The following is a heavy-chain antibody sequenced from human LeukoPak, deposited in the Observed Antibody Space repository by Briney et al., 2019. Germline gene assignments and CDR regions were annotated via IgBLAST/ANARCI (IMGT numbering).Heavy chain of an antibody. CDR1: GGSISSGSYY. D-gene: IGHD1-1*01. Sequence: SQTLSLTCTVSGGSISSGSYYWSWIRQPAGKGLEGIGRIYTSGSTNYNPSLKSRVTISVDTSKNQFSLKLSSVTAADTAVYYCAREIQPSGQGTLVTVSS. V-gene: IGHV4-61*02. CDR2: IYTSGST. CDR3: AREIQP. J-gene: IGHJ5*02.